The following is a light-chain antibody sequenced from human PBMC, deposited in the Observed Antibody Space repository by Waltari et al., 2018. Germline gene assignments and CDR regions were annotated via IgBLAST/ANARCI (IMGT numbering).Light chain of an antibody. Sequence: EIVLTQSPATLSLSPGERANLSCRASHTIDNLLAWYQQKPGQAPRLLIYDTSTRATGTPARFSGSGSGADFTLTISSLETEDFTVYYCLQRGNWLFGAGTRVEI. CDR1: HTIDNL. J-gene: IGKJ4*01. CDR2: DTS. CDR3: LQRGNWL. V-gene: IGKV3-11*01.